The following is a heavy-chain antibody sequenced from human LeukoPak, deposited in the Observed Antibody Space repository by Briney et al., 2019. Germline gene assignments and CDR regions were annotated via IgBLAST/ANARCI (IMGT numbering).Heavy chain of an antibody. CDR2: INPNSGGT. V-gene: IGHV1-2*02. D-gene: IGHD6-19*01. CDR1: GYTFTGYY. J-gene: IGHJ4*02. Sequence: ASVKVSCKASGYTFTGYYMHWVRQAPGQGLEWMGWINPNSGGTNYAQKFQGRVTMTRDTSISTAYMELSRLRSDDTAVYYCARDPDVAGTTNYFDYWGQGTLVTVSS. CDR3: ARDPDVAGTTNYFDY.